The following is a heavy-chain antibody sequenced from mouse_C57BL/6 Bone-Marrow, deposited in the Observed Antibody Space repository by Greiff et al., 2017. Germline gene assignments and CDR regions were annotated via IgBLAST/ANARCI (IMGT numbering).Heavy chain of an antibody. CDR2: IYPRSGNT. CDR3: ARRPDYGSSYEGAY. D-gene: IGHD1-1*01. J-gene: IGHJ2*01. Sequence: QVQLQQSGAELARPGASVKLFCKASGYTFTSYGISWVKQRTGQGLEWIGEIYPRSGNTYYNEKFKGKATLTADKSSSTAYMELRSLTSEDSAVYFCARRPDYGSSYEGAYWGQGTTLTVSS. V-gene: IGHV1-81*01. CDR1: GYTFTSYG.